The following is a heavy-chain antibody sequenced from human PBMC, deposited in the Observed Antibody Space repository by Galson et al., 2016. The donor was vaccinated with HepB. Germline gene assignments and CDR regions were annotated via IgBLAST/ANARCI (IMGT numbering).Heavy chain of an antibody. D-gene: IGHD5-18*01. CDR3: AKVFRQYSYGYSGWYFDL. Sequence: SLRLSCAASGFIFNNFGMHWVRQAPGKGLEWVAVISPDGSKIYYAASVQGRFTISRDYSKSTLFLQMNSLRADDTAMYYCAKVFRQYSYGYSGWYFDLWGRGTLVTVSS. J-gene: IGHJ2*01. V-gene: IGHV3-30*18. CDR1: GFIFNNFG. CDR2: ISPDGSKI.